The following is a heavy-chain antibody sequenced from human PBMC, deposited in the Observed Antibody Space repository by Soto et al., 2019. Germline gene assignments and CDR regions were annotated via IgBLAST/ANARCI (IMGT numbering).Heavy chain of an antibody. CDR1: GYIVTRSG. V-gene: IGHV1-18*01. J-gene: IGHJ3*01. CDR2: ISEYGDS. Sequence: QVQLVQSGAEVKRPGATVKVSCKASGYIVTRSGINWLRQAPGQGLEWMGCISEYGDSNYSEKLQDRVSLTTDTYTNTAYMELRSLWSDDTGVYYCARGGGAYDVWGQGTRITVSS. CDR3: ARGGGAYDV.